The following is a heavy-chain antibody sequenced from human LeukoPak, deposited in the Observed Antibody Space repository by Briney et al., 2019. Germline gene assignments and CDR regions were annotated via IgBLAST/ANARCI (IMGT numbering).Heavy chain of an antibody. J-gene: IGHJ3*02. CDR3: ARVFRGGAFDI. D-gene: IGHD3-10*01. V-gene: IGHV1-18*04. CDR2: ISAYNGNT. Sequence: ASVKVSFKASAYTFTNYGISWVRRAPGQGLEGMGWISAYNGNTNFAEKLQGRVTITTDTSTSTAYMELRSLRFDDTGVYYCARVFRGGAFDIWGQGTMVTVSS. CDR1: AYTFTNYG.